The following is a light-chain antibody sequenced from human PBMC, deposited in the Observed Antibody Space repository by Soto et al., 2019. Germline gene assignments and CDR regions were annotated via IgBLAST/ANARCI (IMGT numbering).Light chain of an antibody. CDR3: SSYRSSSTLHVV. V-gene: IGLV2-14*01. CDR2: DVT. CDR1: SSDVGGYNY. J-gene: IGLJ2*01. Sequence: QSALTQPASVSGSPGQSITISCTGTSSDVGGYNYVSWYQQHPGKAPKLMIFDVTSRPSGVSNRFSASKSGNTASLTISGLQAEDEADYYCSSYRSSSTLHVVFGGGTQLTVL.